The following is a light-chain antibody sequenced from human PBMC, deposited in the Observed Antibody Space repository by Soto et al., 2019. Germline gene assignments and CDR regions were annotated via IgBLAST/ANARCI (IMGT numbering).Light chain of an antibody. CDR1: QNIIFY. V-gene: IGKV1-39*01. Sequence: DIQMTQSPSSLSASVGDRVTITCRASQNIIFYLNWYQQKPGQAPRLLIYAASNLQSGVPSRFSGSGSGTEFTLSISSLQPEDFATYFCQQSYTTPVYTFGQGTKLEIK. CDR2: AAS. CDR3: QQSYTTPVYT. J-gene: IGKJ2*01.